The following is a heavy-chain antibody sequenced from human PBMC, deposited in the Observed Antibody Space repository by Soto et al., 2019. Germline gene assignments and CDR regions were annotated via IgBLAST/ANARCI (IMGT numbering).Heavy chain of an antibody. CDR2: ISSNGANT. Sequence: PGGSLRLSCAASGFTFDSPYSHGMSWVRQSPGKGPEWVSTISSNGANTHYAESVKGRFTISKDASRNTVHLHMNSLRAEDTAVYFCAKDSREGGIGNWCQGALVTVSA. J-gene: IGHJ4*01. CDR3: AKDSREGGIGN. D-gene: IGHD3-3*02. V-gene: IGHV3-23*01. CDR1: GFTFDSPYSHG.